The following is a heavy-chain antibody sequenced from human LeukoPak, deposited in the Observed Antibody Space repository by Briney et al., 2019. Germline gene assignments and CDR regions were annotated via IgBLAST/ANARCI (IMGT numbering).Heavy chain of an antibody. CDR2: ISYDGSNK. J-gene: IGHJ3*02. V-gene: IGHV3-30*19. D-gene: IGHD4-17*01. CDR3: AREGNDYGDYGYAFDI. CDR1: GFTFSSYG. Sequence: GGSLRLSCAASGFTFSSYGMHWVRQAPGKGLEWVAVISYDGSNKYYADSVKGRFTISRDKSKNTLYLQMNSLRAEDTAVYYCAREGNDYGDYGYAFDIWGQGTMVTVSS.